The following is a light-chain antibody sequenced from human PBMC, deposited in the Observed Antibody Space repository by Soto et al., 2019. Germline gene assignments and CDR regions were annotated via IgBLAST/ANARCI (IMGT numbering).Light chain of an antibody. Sequence: IVLTQSPGTLSLSPGERATLSCRASQSVSNIYLAWFQQKPGQAPRPLIYSASSRATGVPDRFSGSGSGTDFTLTISRLEPEDFGVYYCQQYGSGFTFGPGTTVDLK. J-gene: IGKJ3*01. CDR3: QQYGSGFT. V-gene: IGKV3-20*01. CDR2: SAS. CDR1: QSVSNIY.